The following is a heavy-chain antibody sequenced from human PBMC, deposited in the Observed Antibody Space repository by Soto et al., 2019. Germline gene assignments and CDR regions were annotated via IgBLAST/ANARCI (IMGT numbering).Heavy chain of an antibody. CDR1: GYTFTSYA. J-gene: IGHJ6*02. CDR2: INAGNGNT. Sequence: ASVKVSFKASGYTFTSYAIHWLRQAPGQRLEWMGWINAGNGNTKYSQKFQGRVTISRDTSASTAYMELSSLISEDSAVYYCAKDFDYYYYAMDVWGQGTTVTVSS. CDR3: AKDFDYYYYAMDV. V-gene: IGHV1-3*01.